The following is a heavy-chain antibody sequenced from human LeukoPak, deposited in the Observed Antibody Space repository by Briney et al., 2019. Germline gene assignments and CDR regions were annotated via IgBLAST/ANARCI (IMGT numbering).Heavy chain of an antibody. CDR3: ARDRLGPSFSVSHFDL. CDR1: GFTFDDYG. D-gene: IGHD3-3*02. CDR2: INYNGAIT. V-gene: IGHV3-20*04. J-gene: IGHJ4*02. Sequence: PGGSLRLSCATSGFTFDDYGLSWVRRAPGKGLEWLCAINYNGAITDYADSVKGRFTTSRDNAKNSLYLRMDSLRAEDTALYYCARDRLGPSFSVSHFDLWGQGTLVTVSS.